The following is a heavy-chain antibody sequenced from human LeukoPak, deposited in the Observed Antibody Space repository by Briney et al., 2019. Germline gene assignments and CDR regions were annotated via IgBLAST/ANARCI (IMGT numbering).Heavy chain of an antibody. D-gene: IGHD3-22*01. V-gene: IGHV6-1*01. CDR1: GDSVSSNSAA. CDR2: RYYRAKWYN. CDR3: ARDRFYYYDSSGYSPGYDY. Sequence: SQTLSLTCAISGDSVSSNSAAWNWLRQSPSRGLEWLGRRYYRAKWYNDYAVSVESRITINPDTSKNQFSLQLNSVTPEDTAVYYCARDRFYYYDSSGYSPGYDYWGQGTLVTVSS. J-gene: IGHJ4*02.